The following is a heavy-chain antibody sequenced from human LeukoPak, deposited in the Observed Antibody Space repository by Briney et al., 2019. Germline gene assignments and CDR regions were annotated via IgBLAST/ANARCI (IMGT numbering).Heavy chain of an antibody. V-gene: IGHV4-39*07. D-gene: IGHD3-3*01. CDR3: ARVGPGYDFWSGYYKGWFDP. CDR2: IFYSGST. Sequence: SETLSLTCTVSSGSISTSNYYWGWVRQPPGKALEWIGNIFYSGSTYYSPSLKSRVTISLDTSRNQFSLKLNSVTAADTAVYYCARVGPGYDFWSGYYKGWFDPWGQGTLVTVSS. CDR1: SGSISTSNYY. J-gene: IGHJ5*02.